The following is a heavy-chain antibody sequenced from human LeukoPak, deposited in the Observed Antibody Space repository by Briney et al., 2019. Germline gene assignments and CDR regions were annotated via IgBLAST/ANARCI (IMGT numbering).Heavy chain of an antibody. CDR2: ISSSSSSI. D-gene: IGHD4-17*01. CDR3: ARDRPKSYGDYSGYFDY. CDR1: GFTFSSYG. V-gene: IGHV3-48*01. J-gene: IGHJ4*02. Sequence: GRSLRLSCAASGFTFSSYGMHWVRQAPGKGLEWVSYISSSSSSIYYSDSVKGRFTISRDNAKNSLCLQMNSLRAEDTAVYYCARDRPKSYGDYSGYFDYWGQGTLVTVSS.